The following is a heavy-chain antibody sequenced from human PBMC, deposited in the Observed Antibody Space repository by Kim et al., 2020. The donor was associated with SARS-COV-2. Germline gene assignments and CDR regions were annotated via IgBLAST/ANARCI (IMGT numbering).Heavy chain of an antibody. CDR1: GFIFGDYA. CDR3: TRGTQDFYGDRGYYADR. Sequence: GGSLRLSCTGSGFIFGDYAVSWFRQAPGKGLEWVGFIRSKRLGGTTEDAASVRGRFTISRDDSENIAYLQMNSLKTEDTVVYYCTRGTQDFYGDRGYYADRWGQGTLVTVSS. D-gene: IGHD3-22*01. CDR2: IRSKRLGGTT. J-gene: IGHJ4*02. V-gene: IGHV3-49*03.